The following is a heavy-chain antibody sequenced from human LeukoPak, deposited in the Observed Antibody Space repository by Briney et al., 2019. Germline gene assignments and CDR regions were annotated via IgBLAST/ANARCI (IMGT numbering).Heavy chain of an antibody. Sequence: PGGTLRLSCAASGFTFSSYAMSWVRQAPGKGLEWVSAISGSGGSTYYADSVKGRFTISRDNSKNTLYLQMNSLRAEDTAVYYCARDLSRPYYYYGMDVWGQGTTVTVS. J-gene: IGHJ6*02. V-gene: IGHV3-23*01. CDR3: ARDLSRPYYYYGMDV. CDR1: GFTFSSYA. CDR2: ISGSGGST.